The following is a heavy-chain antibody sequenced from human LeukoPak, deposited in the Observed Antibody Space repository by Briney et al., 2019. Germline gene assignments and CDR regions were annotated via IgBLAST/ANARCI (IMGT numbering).Heavy chain of an antibody. CDR2: IYYSGST. D-gene: IGHD6-19*01. CDR1: GGSLSGYY. CDR3: ARLASSGWSHCDC. Sequence: SETLSLTCTVSGGSLSGYYWSWIRQPPGKGPEWIGYIYYSGSTNYNPSLKSRVTISVDTSKNQLSLKMNSVTAADTAVYYCARLASSGWSHCDCWGQGTLVTVSS. V-gene: IGHV4-59*08. J-gene: IGHJ4*02.